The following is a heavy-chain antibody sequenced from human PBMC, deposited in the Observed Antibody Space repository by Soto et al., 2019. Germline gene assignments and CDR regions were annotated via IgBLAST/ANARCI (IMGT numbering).Heavy chain of an antibody. CDR3: ASHSGYDNYYYYGMDV. D-gene: IGHD5-12*01. CDR1: GGSISSGDYY. J-gene: IGHJ6*02. CDR2: IYYSGST. V-gene: IGHV4-30-4*01. Sequence: SETLSLTCTVSGGSISSGDYYWSWIRQPPGKGLEWIGHIYYSGSTYYNQSLKSRVTISVDTSKNQLSLKLSSVTAADTAVFYCASHSGYDNYYYYGMDVWGQGTTVTFSS.